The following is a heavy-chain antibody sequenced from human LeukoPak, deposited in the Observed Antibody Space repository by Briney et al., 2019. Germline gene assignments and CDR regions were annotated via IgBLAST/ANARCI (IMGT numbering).Heavy chain of an antibody. CDR2: ITPTGGA. V-gene: IGHV4-34*01. Sequence: SETLSLTCAVYGGSFSGYYWSWIRQPPGKGLEWIGEITPTGGAKYSPPLKSRVTISVDTSKNQFSLRLRSVTAAVTAMYYCARIAFGGHIVAQDYWGQGTLVSVSS. CDR1: GGSFSGYY. J-gene: IGHJ4*02. CDR3: ARIAFGGHIVAQDY. D-gene: IGHD3-16*02.